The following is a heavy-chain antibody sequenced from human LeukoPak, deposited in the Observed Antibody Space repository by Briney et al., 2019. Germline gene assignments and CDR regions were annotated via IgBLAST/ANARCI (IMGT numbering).Heavy chain of an antibody. CDR3: ARSWRPYCGGDCYVDY. D-gene: IGHD2-21*02. J-gene: IGHJ4*02. V-gene: IGHV1-69*13. CDR1: GGTFSSYA. Sequence: SVKVSCKASGGTFSSYAISWVRQAPGQGLEWMGGIIPIFGTANYAQKFQGRVTITADESTSTAYMELSSLRSEDTAVYYCARSWRPYCGGDCYVDYWGQGTLVTVSS. CDR2: IIPIFGTA.